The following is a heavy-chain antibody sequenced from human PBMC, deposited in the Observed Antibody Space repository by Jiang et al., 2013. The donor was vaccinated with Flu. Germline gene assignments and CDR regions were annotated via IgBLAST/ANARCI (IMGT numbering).Heavy chain of an antibody. D-gene: IGHD4-17*01. J-gene: IGHJ4*02. CDR2: IAFDGTNT. Sequence: QLVESGGGVVQPGKSLRLSCVVSGFTFSHYGMHWVRQPPGKGLEWLSVIAFDGTNTFYAESVKGRFTISRDNSNNTLYLQMNNLRVEDTAVYYCAKKLGADYAVDYWGQGTLVTVSS. V-gene: IGHV3-30*18. CDR1: GFTFSHYG. CDR3: AKKLGADYAVDY.